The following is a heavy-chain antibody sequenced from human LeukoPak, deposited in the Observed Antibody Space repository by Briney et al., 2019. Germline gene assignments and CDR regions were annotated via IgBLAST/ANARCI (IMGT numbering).Heavy chain of an antibody. Sequence: GASVKVSCKASGYTFTNYYMHRVRQAPGQGLEWMGVINPGGVINPGGGNTNYAQEFQGRVTVTRDTSTSTVYMELSSLRSEDTAVYYCARGNLIGAPGYLDYWGQGTLVTVSS. CDR2: INPGGVINPGGGNT. CDR1: GYTFTNYY. D-gene: IGHD6-13*01. CDR3: ARGNLIGAPGYLDY. V-gene: IGHV1-46*01. J-gene: IGHJ4*02.